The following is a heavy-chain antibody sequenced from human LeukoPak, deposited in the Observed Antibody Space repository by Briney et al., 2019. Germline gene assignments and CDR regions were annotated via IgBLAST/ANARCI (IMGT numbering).Heavy chain of an antibody. CDR2: IYYSGST. CDR3: ARTVSSGTLDY. J-gene: IGHJ4*02. Sequence: LETLSLTCTVSGGSISSSSYYWGWIRQPPGKGLEWIGSIYYSGSTYYNPSLKSRVTISVDTSKNQFSLRLNSVTAADTAVYYCARTVSSGTLDYWGQGTLVTVSS. CDR1: GGSISSSSYY. D-gene: IGHD1-26*01. V-gene: IGHV4-39*07.